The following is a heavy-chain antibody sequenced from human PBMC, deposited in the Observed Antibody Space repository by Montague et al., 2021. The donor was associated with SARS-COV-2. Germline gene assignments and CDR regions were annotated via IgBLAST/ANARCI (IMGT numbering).Heavy chain of an antibody. V-gene: IGHV4-39*07. CDR2: INHSGSA. CDR3: ARLGEGVVPAPILGVGPYYSYFYMDV. CDR1: GDSITSSGNT. D-gene: IGHD2-2*02. Sequence: SETLSLTCSVSGDSITSSGNTWGWIRQPPGKGLEWIGEINHSGSANYNPSLKRRVTISVDTSKNQFSLKLNSVTAADTAVYYCARLGEGVVPAPILGVGPYYSYFYMDVWGKGATVTVSS. J-gene: IGHJ6*03.